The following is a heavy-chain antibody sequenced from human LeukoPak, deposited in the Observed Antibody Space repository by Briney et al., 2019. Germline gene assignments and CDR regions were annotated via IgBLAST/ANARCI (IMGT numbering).Heavy chain of an antibody. CDR1: GYTFNTYG. Sequence: EASVRVTFKASGYTFNTYGISWGRQAPGQGLEWMGWIGTENAYTIYAEKFQGRVTLTTDTSTTTVHMELRSLRSDDTAVYYCARDRERGFDYLGQGSLVTVSS. CDR2: IGTENAYT. J-gene: IGHJ4*02. CDR3: ARDRERGFDY. V-gene: IGHV1-18*01. D-gene: IGHD5-24*01.